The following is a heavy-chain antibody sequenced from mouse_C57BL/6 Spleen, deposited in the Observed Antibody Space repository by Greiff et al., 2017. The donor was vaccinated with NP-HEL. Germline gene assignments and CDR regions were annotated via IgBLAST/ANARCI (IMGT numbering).Heavy chain of an antibody. CDR2: IYPRSGNT. CDR3: AREDSNYVRYAMDY. Sequence: VQLQQSGAELARPGASVKLSCKASGYTFTSYGISWVKQRTGQGLEWIGEIYPRSGNTYYNEKFKGKATLTADKSSSTAYMELRSLTSEDSAVYVCAREDSNYVRYAMDYWGQGTSVTVSS. J-gene: IGHJ4*01. CDR1: GYTFTSYG. V-gene: IGHV1-81*01. D-gene: IGHD2-5*01.